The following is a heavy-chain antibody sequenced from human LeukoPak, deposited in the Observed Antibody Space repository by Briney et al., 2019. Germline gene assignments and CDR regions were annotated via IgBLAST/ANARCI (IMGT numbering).Heavy chain of an antibody. CDR2: IYYSGST. CDR3: VRGNYDSRGYSNAFDI. D-gene: IGHD3-22*01. Sequence: SGTLSLTCTVSGASISSSYWSWIRQPPTKRLGWIGFIYYSGSTNSNPSLRSRVTISADTSKNQFSLKLSSVTAADTAIYYCVRGNYDSRGYSNAFDIWGQGAKVTVSS. J-gene: IGHJ3*02. V-gene: IGHV4-59*01. CDR1: GASISSSY.